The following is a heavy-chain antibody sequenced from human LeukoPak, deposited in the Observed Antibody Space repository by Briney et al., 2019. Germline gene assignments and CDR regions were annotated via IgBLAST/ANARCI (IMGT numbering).Heavy chain of an antibody. V-gene: IGHV1-2*02. CDR3: ARVHYDILTGYYYYYGMGV. CDR1: GYTFTGYY. D-gene: IGHD3-9*01. J-gene: IGHJ6*02. Sequence: GASVKVSCKASGYTFTGYYMHWVRQAPGQGLEWMGWINPNSGGTNYAQKFQGRVTMTRDTSISTAYMELSRLRSDDTAVYYCARVHYDILTGYYYYYGMGVWGQGTTVTVSS. CDR2: INPNSGGT.